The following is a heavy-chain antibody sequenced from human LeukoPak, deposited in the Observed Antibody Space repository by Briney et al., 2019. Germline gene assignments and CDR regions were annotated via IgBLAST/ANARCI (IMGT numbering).Heavy chain of an antibody. V-gene: IGHV3-23*01. CDR2: IYGNSKKT. CDR1: GFTFSNHA. D-gene: IGHD1-7*01. Sequence: GGSLRLSYGAAGFTFSNHAMTWVHQTPGKGPQWVSSIYGNSKKTFYADSVKGRFTISRDNAKNTLYLQMNSLRVEDTAVYYCVQSELTPFKAFDWGQGTQVTVSS. J-gene: IGHJ1*01. CDR3: VQSELTPFKAFD.